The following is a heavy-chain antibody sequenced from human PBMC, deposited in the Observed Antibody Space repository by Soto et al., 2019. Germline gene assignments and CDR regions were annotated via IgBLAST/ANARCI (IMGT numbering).Heavy chain of an antibody. CDR2: INPSGGST. CDR3: TRAYSINGLDI. CDR1: GYTFTSYY. D-gene: IGHD2-8*01. V-gene: IGHV1-46*01. J-gene: IGHJ3*02. Sequence: GASVKVSCKASGYTFTSYYMHWVRQAPGQGLEWMGIINPSGGSTSYAQKFQGRVTMTRDTSTSTVYMELSSPRSEDTAVYYCTRAYSINGLDIWGQGTMVTVSS.